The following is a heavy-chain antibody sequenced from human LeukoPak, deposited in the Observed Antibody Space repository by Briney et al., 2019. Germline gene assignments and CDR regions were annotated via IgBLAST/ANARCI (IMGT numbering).Heavy chain of an antibody. V-gene: IGHV3-23*01. J-gene: IGHJ6*01. CDR2: ISGTGDNT. D-gene: IGHD1-26*01. Sequence: GGSLRLSCAASGFTFSGFAMSWVRRPPGKGLEWVSGISGTGDNTLYADSVKGRFTISRDNSKNTLYLEMNSLRAEDTAIYYCAKMKGHPLPKYYMDVWGQGTTVTVSS. CDR1: GFTFSGFA. CDR3: AKMKGHPLPKYYMDV.